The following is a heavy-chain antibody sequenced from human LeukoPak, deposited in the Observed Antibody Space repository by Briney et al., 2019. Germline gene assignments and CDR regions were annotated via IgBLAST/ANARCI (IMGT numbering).Heavy chain of an antibody. V-gene: IGHV3-7*01. Sequence: GGSLSLSCQAPGFTYPNYGGSWFRQAPGQGLEGVASIKQDGSERYYVDSVKGRFTISRDNAKNSLFLQLSSLRVEDTAVYYCARGSMHVYHLYTDYWGQGTLVTVSS. CDR3: ARGSMHVYHLYTDY. J-gene: IGHJ4*02. CDR2: IKQDGSER. D-gene: IGHD3-16*01. CDR1: GFTYPNYG.